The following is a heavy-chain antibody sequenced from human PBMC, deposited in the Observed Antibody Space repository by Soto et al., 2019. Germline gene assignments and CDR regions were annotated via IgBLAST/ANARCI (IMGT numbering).Heavy chain of an antibody. D-gene: IGHD3-9*01. CDR3: ATGDILTGSRQVWDY. V-gene: IGHV3-23*01. J-gene: IGHJ4*02. Sequence: EVQLLESGGGLVQPGGSLRLSCVASGFTFSSYAMSWVRQAPGRGLECVSSIDGSGAGTYYSDSVRGRFTISRDNSQNPLDLQMDSLRAEDKAVYYCATGDILTGSRQVWDYWGQGTLVTVSS. CDR1: GFTFSSYA. CDR2: IDGSGAGT.